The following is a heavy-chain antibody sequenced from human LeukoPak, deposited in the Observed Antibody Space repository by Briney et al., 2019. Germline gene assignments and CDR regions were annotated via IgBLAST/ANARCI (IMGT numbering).Heavy chain of an antibody. CDR3: ACLEGAVDY. D-gene: IGHD3-16*01. CDR1: GFTFSSYA. V-gene: IGHV3-30-3*01. CDR2: ISYDGSNK. Sequence: GGSLRLSCAASGFTFSSYAMHWVRQAPGKGLEWVAVISYDGSNKYYADSVKGRFTISRDNSKNTPYLQMNSLRAEDTAVYYCACLEGAVDYWGQGTLVTVSS. J-gene: IGHJ4*02.